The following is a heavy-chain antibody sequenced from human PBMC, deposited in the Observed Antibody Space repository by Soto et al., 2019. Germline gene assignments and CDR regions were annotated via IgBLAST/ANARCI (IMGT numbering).Heavy chain of an antibody. CDR3: ATSGYSSSLYYFDY. CDR2: ISGSGGST. D-gene: IGHD6-13*01. V-gene: IGHV3-23*01. CDR1: GFTFSSYA. J-gene: IGHJ4*02. Sequence: GSLRLSCAASGFTFSSYAMSWVRQAPGKGLEWVSAISGSGGSTYYADSVKGRFTISRDNSKNMLYLQMNSLRAEDTAVYYCATSGYSSSLYYFDYWGQGTLVTVSS.